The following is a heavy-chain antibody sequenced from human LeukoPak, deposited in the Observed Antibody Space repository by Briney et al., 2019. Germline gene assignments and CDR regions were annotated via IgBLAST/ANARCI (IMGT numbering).Heavy chain of an antibody. CDR1: GFTFSAFE. J-gene: IGHJ5*02. CDR3: ARDLGTDTGYTNRFDL. D-gene: IGHD3-9*01. Sequence: TGGSLRLSCTASGFTFSAFEMHWVRQPTGKGLEWVSAIGNNFKTYYLDSARGRFTISRENAKNSLYLQMNSLRAGDTAVYYCARDLGTDTGYTNRFDLWGRGTLVTVSS. CDR2: IGNNFKT. V-gene: IGHV3-13*01.